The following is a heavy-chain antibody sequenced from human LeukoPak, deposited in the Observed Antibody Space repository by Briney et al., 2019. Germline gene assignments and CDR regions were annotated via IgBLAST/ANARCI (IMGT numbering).Heavy chain of an antibody. V-gene: IGHV1-2*06. Sequence: ASVKVSCKASGYTFSDYYMHWVRQALGQGLEWMGRINPNSGVINYAQNFQGRVTMTGDTSISTAYMELSSLTSDDTAVYYCARDRYCGGGSCKLGFDYWGQGTLVTVSS. CDR2: INPNSGVI. CDR3: ARDRYCGGGSCKLGFDY. J-gene: IGHJ4*02. CDR1: GYTFSDYY. D-gene: IGHD2-15*01.